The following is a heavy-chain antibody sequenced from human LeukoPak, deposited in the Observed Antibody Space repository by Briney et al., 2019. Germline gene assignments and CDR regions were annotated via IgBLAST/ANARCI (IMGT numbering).Heavy chain of an antibody. V-gene: IGHV3-21*01. D-gene: IGHD6-13*01. Sequence: GGSLRLSCAASGFTFSSYSMNWVRQAPGKGLEWVSSISSSSSYIYYADSVKGRFTISRDNAKNSLYLQMNSLRAEDTAVYYCAREARIAAADTPTYYYYMDVWGKGTTVTVSS. CDR3: AREARIAAADTPTYYYYMDV. CDR1: GFTFSSYS. J-gene: IGHJ6*03. CDR2: ISSSSSYI.